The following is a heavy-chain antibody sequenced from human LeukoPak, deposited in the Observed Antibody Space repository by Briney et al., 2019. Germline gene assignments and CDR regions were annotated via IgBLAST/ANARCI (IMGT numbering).Heavy chain of an antibody. J-gene: IGHJ5*02. V-gene: IGHV3-7*01. CDR1: GFTFSSYW. CDR2: IKQDGSEM. CDR3: ARTPVGAITP. Sequence: GGSLRLSCAASGFTFSSYWMTWFRQAPGKGLEWVANIKQDGSEMYYVDSVKGRFTISRDNAKNSLYLQMNSLRVEDTAVYYCARTPVGAITPWGQGSLVTVFS. D-gene: IGHD1-26*01.